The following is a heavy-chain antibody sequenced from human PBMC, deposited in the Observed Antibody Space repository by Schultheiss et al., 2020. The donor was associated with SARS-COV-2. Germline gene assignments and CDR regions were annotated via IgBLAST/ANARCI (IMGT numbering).Heavy chain of an antibody. CDR3: AREEYSNSFFDY. CDR2: IWYDGSNK. D-gene: IGHD6-13*01. CDR1: GFTFSSYG. V-gene: IGHV3-33*08. Sequence: GGSLRLSCAASGFTFSSYGMHWVRQAPGKGLEWVAVIWYDGSNKYYADSVKGRFTISRDNAKNSLYLQMNSLRAEDTAVYYCAREEYSNSFFDYWGQGTLVTVAS. J-gene: IGHJ4*02.